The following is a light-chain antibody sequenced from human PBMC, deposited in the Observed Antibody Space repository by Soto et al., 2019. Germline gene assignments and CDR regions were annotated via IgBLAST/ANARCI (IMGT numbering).Light chain of an antibody. V-gene: IGKV3-20*01. CDR1: QSVRSSY. J-gene: IGKJ5*01. Sequence: EIVLTQSPGTLSLSPGERATLSCRASQSVRSSYLAWYQQKPGQAPRLLIYGASSRATSIPDRFSGSRSWTDFTLTISRLEPEVFAVYSCQQYGSSPISFGQGTRLEMK. CDR3: QQYGSSPIS. CDR2: GAS.